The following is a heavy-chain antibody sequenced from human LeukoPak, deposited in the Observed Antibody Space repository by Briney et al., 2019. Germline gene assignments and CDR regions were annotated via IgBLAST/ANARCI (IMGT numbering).Heavy chain of an antibody. D-gene: IGHD4-11*01. J-gene: IGHJ6*03. CDR3: ARASVTYYYYYYMDV. V-gene: IGHV1-2*02. CDR1: GYTFTGYY. Sequence: ASVKVSCKASGYTFTGYYMHWVRQAPGQGLEWMGWINPNSGGTNYAQKFQGRVTMTRDTSISTAYMELSRLSSVTAAVTAVYYCARASVTYYYYYYMDVWGKGTTVTVSS. CDR2: INPNSGGT.